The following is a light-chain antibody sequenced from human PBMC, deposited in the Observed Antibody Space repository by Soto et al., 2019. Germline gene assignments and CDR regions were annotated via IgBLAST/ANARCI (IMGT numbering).Light chain of an antibody. CDR1: QDISSA. CDR2: DVS. J-gene: IGKJ4*01. Sequence: AIQLTQSPSTLSASVGDRVTITCRASQDISSALVWYQQKPGNPPKLLIFDVSNLEGGVPSRFSGSGSGTDFTLTISGLQPEDFATYYCQQYKSYPQLSFCGGTKVDIK. CDR3: QQYKSYPQLS. V-gene: IGKV1-13*02.